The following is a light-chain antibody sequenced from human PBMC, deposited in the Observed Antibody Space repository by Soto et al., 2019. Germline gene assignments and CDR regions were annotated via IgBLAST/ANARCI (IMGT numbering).Light chain of an antibody. CDR2: GAS. J-gene: IGKJ2*01. V-gene: IGKV3-20*01. Sequence: EIVLTQSPGTLSLSPGERATLSCRASQSVSNSYLAWYQQKPGQAPRLLIYGASSRATGIPDRFSGSGSGTDFTLTISRLEPEDCAVYYCQQYGSSFYTFGQGTKLEIK. CDR3: QQYGSSFYT. CDR1: QSVSNSY.